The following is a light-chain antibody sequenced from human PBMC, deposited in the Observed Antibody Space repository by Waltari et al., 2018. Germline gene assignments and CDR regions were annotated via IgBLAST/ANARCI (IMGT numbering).Light chain of an antibody. CDR3: QVWDSSSDHVV. V-gene: IGLV3-21*03. CDR1: NIGSKS. J-gene: IGLJ2*01. CDR2: DDS. Sequence: SYVLTQPPSVSVAPGKTARITCGGNNIGSKSLHWYQQKPGQAPVLVVYDDSDRPPGIPERFSGSNSGNTATLTISRVEAGDEAGYYCQVWDSSSDHVVFGGGTKLTVL.